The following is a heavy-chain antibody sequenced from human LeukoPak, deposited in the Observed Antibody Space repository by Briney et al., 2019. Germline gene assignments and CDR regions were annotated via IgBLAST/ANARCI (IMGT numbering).Heavy chain of an antibody. V-gene: IGHV3-11*04. Sequence: GGSLRLSCAASGFTFSDYNMRWIRQAPGKGLEWVSYISSGSTIYYADSVKGRFTISRDNAKNSLYLQMNSLRAEDTAVYYCARAEGNWELLVDPWGQGTLVTVSS. CDR2: ISSGSTI. J-gene: IGHJ5*02. CDR1: GFTFSDYN. CDR3: ARAEGNWELLVDP. D-gene: IGHD1-26*01.